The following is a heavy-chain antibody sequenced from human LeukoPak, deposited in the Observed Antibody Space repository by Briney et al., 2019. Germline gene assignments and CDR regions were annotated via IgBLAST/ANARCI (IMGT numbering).Heavy chain of an antibody. V-gene: IGHV4-39*01. CDR1: GGSFSTSSYY. CDR2: VYYSVTT. D-gene: IGHD3-16*01. Sequence: PSETLSLTCTVSGGSFSTSSYYCGWVRQPPAKGLEWIGSVYYSVTTYYNPSLKSRVTISVDTSKNQFSLKLSSVTAADTAVYYCARLPGTNWMGEYYFDYWGQGTLVTVSS. CDR3: ARLPGTNWMGEYYFDY. J-gene: IGHJ4*02.